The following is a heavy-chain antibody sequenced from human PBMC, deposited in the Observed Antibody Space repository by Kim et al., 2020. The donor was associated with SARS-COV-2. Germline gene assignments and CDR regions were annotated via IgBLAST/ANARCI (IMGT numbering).Heavy chain of an antibody. CDR2: TYYRSKWYN. V-gene: IGHV6-1*01. CDR1: GDSVSSNSAA. Sequence: SQTLSLTCAISGDSVSSNSAAWNWIRQSPSRGLEWLGRTYYRSKWYNDYAVSVKSRITINPDTSKNQFSLQLNSVTPEDTAVYYCARGIGELFGNYYYYYGMDVWGQGTTVTVSS. D-gene: IGHD3-10*01. J-gene: IGHJ6*02. CDR3: ARGIGELFGNYYYYYGMDV.